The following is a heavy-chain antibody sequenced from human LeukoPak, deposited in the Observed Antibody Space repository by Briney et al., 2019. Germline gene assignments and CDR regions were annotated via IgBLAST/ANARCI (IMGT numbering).Heavy chain of an antibody. D-gene: IGHD2-2*01. J-gene: IGHJ4*02. CDR1: GGSISGYF. CDR2: IYYSGSS. V-gene: IGHV4-59*08. Sequence: SETLSLTCTVSGGSISGYFWSWIRQPPGRGLEWIGYIYYSGSSDYNPSLKSRVTISVDTSKNQFSLRVNSVTAADTAVYYCARYFCRSSTCYHFDYWGQGTLVTVSS. CDR3: ARYFCRSSTCYHFDY.